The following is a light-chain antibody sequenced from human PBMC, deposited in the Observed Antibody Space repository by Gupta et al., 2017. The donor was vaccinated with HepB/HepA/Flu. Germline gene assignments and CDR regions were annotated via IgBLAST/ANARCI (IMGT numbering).Light chain of an antibody. CDR2: QDS. Sequence: SYELTQPPSVSVSPGQTASITCSGDKLGDKYACWYQQKPGQPPVLVIYQDSKRAAGIPERLSGSNSGNTATLTISGTQEMDEGDYYCQAWDSSTGVVFGGGTKLTVL. V-gene: IGLV3-1*01. CDR1: KLGDKY. CDR3: QAWDSSTGVV. J-gene: IGLJ2*01.